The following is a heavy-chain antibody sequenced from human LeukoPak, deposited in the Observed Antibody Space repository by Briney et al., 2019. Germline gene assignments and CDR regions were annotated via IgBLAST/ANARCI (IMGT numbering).Heavy chain of an antibody. CDR2: MYYSGST. CDR3: ARGWFGEFSLVYYYYGLDV. V-gene: IGHV4-39*07. D-gene: IGHD3-10*01. CDR1: GGSISNSSYY. Sequence: SETLSLTCTVSGGSISNSSYYWGWIRQPPGKGLEWIGSMYYSGSTYYNPSLKSRVTMSVDSSKNQVSLKVNSVTVADTAVYFCARGWFGEFSLVYYYYGLDVWGQGKTVTVSS. J-gene: IGHJ6*02.